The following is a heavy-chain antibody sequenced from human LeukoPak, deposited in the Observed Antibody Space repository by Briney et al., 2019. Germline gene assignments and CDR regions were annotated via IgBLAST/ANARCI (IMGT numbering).Heavy chain of an antibody. V-gene: IGHV1-69*13. CDR3: ARDCSGGSCYSEVSWFDP. Sequence: GASVKVSCKASGGTFSSYAISWVRQAPGQGLEWMGGIIPIFGTANYAQKFQGRVTITADESTSTAYMELSSLRSEGTAVYYCARDCSGGSCYSEVSWFDPWGQGTLVTVSS. J-gene: IGHJ5*02. D-gene: IGHD2-15*01. CDR2: IIPIFGTA. CDR1: GGTFSSYA.